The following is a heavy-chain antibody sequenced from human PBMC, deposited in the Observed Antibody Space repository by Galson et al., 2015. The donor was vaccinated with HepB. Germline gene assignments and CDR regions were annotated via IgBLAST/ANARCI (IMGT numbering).Heavy chain of an antibody. Sequence: SVKVSCKASEFTFTSSAVQWVRQARGQRLEWIGWIVVGSGNTNYAQKFQERVTITRDMSTSTAYMELSSLRSEDTAVYYCAADHRGYSGYDSHYYYYMDVWGKGTTVTVSS. CDR1: EFTFTSSA. CDR2: IVVGSGNT. J-gene: IGHJ6*03. CDR3: AADHRGYSGYDSHYYYYMDV. D-gene: IGHD5-12*01. V-gene: IGHV1-58*01.